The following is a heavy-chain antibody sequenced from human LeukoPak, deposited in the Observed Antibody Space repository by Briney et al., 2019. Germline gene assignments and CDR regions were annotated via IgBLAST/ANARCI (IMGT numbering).Heavy chain of an antibody. V-gene: IGHV4-30-2*02. J-gene: IGHJ4*02. CDR3: ARFRYCSSDDSCYYDFDY. CDR1: GGSISSGGYY. CDR2: IYHSGST. D-gene: IGHD2-15*01. Sequence: SQTLSLTCTVSGGSISSGGYYWSWIRQPPGKGLEWIGYIYHSGSTYYNPSLKSRVTVSVDTSKNQFSLKLNPMTAADTAVYYCARFRYCSSDDSCYYDFDYWGQGTLVTVSS.